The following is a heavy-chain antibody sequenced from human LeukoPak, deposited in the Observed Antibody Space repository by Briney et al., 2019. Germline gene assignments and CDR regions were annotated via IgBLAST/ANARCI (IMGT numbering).Heavy chain of an antibody. Sequence: GGSLRLSCAASGFTFSSYSMNWVRQAPGKGLEWVSSISSSSSYIYYADSVKGRFTISRDNAKNSLYLQMNSLRAEDTAVYYCAREVGWYYYDSSGYYWDYWGQGTLVTVSS. V-gene: IGHV3-21*01. D-gene: IGHD3-22*01. CDR3: AREVGWYYYDSSGYYWDY. CDR1: GFTFSSYS. J-gene: IGHJ4*02. CDR2: ISSSSSYI.